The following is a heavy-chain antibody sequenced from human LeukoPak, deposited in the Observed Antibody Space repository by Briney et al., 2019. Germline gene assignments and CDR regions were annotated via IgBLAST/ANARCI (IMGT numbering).Heavy chain of an antibody. D-gene: IGHD2-15*01. CDR3: ARVENCSGGSCYHLTD. Sequence: SVKVSCKASGGTFSSYAISWVRQAPGQGLEWMGGIIPIFGTANYAQKLQGRVTMTTDTSTSTAYMELRSLRSDDTAVYYCARVENCSGGSCYHLTDWGQGTLVTVSS. CDR2: IIPIFGTA. V-gene: IGHV1-69*05. J-gene: IGHJ4*02. CDR1: GGTFSSYA.